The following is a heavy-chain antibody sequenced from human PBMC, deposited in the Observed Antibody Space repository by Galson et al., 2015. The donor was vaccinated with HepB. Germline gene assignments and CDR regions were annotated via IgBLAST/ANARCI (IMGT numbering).Heavy chain of an antibody. V-gene: IGHV3-74*01. CDR1: GFTFSSYW. CDR2: INSDGSST. J-gene: IGHJ4*02. CDR3: AREGYGGNSGIDY. D-gene: IGHD4-23*01. Sequence: SLRLSCAASGFTFSSYWMHWVRQAPGKGLVWVSRINSDGSSTSYADSVKGRFTISRDNAKNTLYLQMNSLRAEDTAVYYCAREGYGGNSGIDYWGQGTLVTVSS.